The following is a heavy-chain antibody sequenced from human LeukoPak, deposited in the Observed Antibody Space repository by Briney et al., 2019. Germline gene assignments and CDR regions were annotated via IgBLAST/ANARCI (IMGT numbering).Heavy chain of an antibody. CDR2: IWYDGSNE. Sequence: GGSLRLSCAASGFTFSRHGMHWVRQAPGKGLEWVAVIWYDGSNENYADSVKGRFTISRDNSKNTLYLQANSLRAEDTAVYYCARNDYRDSHLDCWGQGTLVTVSS. J-gene: IGHJ4*02. D-gene: IGHD4-17*01. CDR1: GFTFSRHG. V-gene: IGHV3-33*01. CDR3: ARNDYRDSHLDC.